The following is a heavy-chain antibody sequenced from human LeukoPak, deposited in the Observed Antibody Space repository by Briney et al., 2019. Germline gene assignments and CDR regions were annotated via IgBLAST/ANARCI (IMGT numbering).Heavy chain of an antibody. Sequence: GGSLRLSCAASGFTFDDYGMSWVRQAPEKGLEWVSGINWNGGSTGYADSVKGRFTISRDNAKNSLYLQVSSLRAEDTAWYYCARGQNYYGSGSQTFDIWGQGTMVTDSP. CDR2: INWNGGST. V-gene: IGHV3-20*04. CDR1: GFTFDDYG. J-gene: IGHJ3*02. CDR3: ARGQNYYGSGSQTFDI. D-gene: IGHD3-10*01.